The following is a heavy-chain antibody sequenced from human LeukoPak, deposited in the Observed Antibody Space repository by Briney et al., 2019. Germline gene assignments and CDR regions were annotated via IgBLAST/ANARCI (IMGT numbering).Heavy chain of an antibody. Sequence: SETLPLTCTVSGDPISRYFWTWIRQPPGKGLEWIGSIHYSGSTNYNPSLKSRVTISMDTSKNQYSLKLSSVTAADTAVYYCATLTTVVTPAYFDYWGQGTLVTVSS. J-gene: IGHJ4*02. CDR1: GDPISRYF. CDR3: ATLTTVVTPAYFDY. D-gene: IGHD4-23*01. V-gene: IGHV4-59*08. CDR2: IHYSGST.